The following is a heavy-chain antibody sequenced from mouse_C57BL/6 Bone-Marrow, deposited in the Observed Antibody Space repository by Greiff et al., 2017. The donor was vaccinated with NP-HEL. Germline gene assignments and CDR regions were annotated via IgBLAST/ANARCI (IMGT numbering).Heavy chain of an antibody. CDR1: GYTFTSYW. CDR2: IDPSDSYT. V-gene: IGHV1-50*01. CDR3: ARAEVTTGYYYAMDY. D-gene: IGHD2-2*01. J-gene: IGHJ4*01. Sequence: QVQLQQPGAELVKPGASVKLSCKASGYTFTSYWMQWVNQRPGQGLEWIGEIDPSDSYTNYNQKFKGKATLTVDTSSSTAYMQLSSLTSEDSAVYYCARAEVTTGYYYAMDYWGQGTSVTVSS.